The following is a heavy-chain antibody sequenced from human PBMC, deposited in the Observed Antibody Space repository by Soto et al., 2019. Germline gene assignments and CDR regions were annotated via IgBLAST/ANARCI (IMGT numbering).Heavy chain of an antibody. V-gene: IGHV4-30-4*01. Sequence: SETLSLTCTVSGASISSGDYFWSWIRQSPGKGLEWIGYIYDSGSSYYNPSLKSRVTMSVDTSKNQFSLKLRSVTAADTAVYYCAREKGYISGPKNFDPWGQGTLVTVSS. J-gene: IGHJ5*02. CDR1: GASISSGDYF. CDR3: AREKGYISGPKNFDP. CDR2: IYDSGSS. D-gene: IGHD5-12*01.